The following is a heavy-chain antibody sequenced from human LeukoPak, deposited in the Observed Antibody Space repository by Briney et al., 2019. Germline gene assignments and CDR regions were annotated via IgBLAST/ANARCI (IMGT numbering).Heavy chain of an antibody. J-gene: IGHJ4*02. V-gene: IGHV3-7*01. CDR3: ARGLYPGGLDWTTYFDY. Sequence: GESLRLSCSASGFTFSRYWMSWVRQAPGKGLEWGANMKEDGSQKYYVDSVKGRFTISRDNAKNSLYLQMNSLRAEDTAVYFCARGLYPGGLDWTTYFDYWGQGTLVTVSS. CDR2: MKEDGSQK. D-gene: IGHD3-9*01. CDR1: GFTFSRYW.